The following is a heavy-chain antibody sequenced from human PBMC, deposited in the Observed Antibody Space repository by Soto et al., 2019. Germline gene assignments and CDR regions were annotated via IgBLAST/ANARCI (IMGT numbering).Heavy chain of an antibody. Sequence: SETLSLTCTVSGGSVSSGSYYWSWIRQPPGKGLEWIGYIYYSGSTNYNPSLKSRVTISVDTSKNQFSLELSSVTAADTAVFYCARGLGGYDSSAFAHYYYGMDVWGQGTTVTV. CDR1: GGSVSSGSYY. D-gene: IGHD3-22*01. J-gene: IGHJ6*02. CDR2: IYYSGST. CDR3: ARGLGGYDSSAFAHYYYGMDV. V-gene: IGHV4-61*01.